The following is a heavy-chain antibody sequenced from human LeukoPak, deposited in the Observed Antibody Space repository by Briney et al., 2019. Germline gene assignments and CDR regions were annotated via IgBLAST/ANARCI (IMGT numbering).Heavy chain of an antibody. CDR3: ATKWRYSSCSGGSCYSSSWINP. V-gene: IGHV1-24*01. D-gene: IGHD2-15*01. CDR2: FDPEDGET. Sequence: ASVKVSCKVSVYTLSELSMQWLRQPPGKGLEWMGGFDPEDGETIYAQEFQGRVTMTEDTSTDTAYMELSSLRSEDTAVYYCATKWRYSSCSGGSCYSSSWINPWGQGTLVTVSS. CDR1: VYTLSELS. J-gene: IGHJ5*02.